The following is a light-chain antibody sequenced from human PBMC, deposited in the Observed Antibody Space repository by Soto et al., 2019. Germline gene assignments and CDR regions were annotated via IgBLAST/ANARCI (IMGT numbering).Light chain of an antibody. V-gene: IGKV3-15*01. J-gene: IGKJ5*01. CDR1: PSISRG. CDR3: QQYDKWPPIT. CDR2: DSS. Sequence: EIVMTQSPATLSVSLGERVTLSCRASPSISRGLAWYQQKPGQAPSLLIYDSSTRAAGIPARFSGSGSGTECTLTISSLQSEDFALYYCQQYDKWPPITFGQGTRLEIK.